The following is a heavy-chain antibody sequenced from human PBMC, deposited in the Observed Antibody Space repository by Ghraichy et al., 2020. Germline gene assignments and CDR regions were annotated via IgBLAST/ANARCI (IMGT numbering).Heavy chain of an antibody. CDR2: TYYRSKWYN. J-gene: IGHJ6*02. V-gene: IGHV6-1*01. D-gene: IGHD3-10*01. CDR3: ARGELLWFGGSHYHYAMDV. Sequence: SQTLSLTCAISGDSVSSNTAAWNWIRQSPSRGLEWLGRTYYRSKWYNDYAVSVKSRIRINPDTSKNQFSLQLNSVTPEDTAVYYCARGELLWFGGSHYHYAMDVWGQGTTITVSS. CDR1: GDSVSSNTAA.